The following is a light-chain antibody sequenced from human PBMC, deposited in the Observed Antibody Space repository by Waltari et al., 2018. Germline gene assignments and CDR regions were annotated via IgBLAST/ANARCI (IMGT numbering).Light chain of an antibody. V-gene: IGLV1-44*01. CDR3: AAWDDSLNARV. Sequence: QSVLTQPPSASGTPGPRVTISFSGSTSNIRSNTVHWYQQLPGTAPKLLIYSNNQRPSGVPDRFSGSKSGTSASLAISGLQSEDEADYYCAAWDDSLNARVFGGGTKLTVL. CDR2: SNN. J-gene: IGLJ3*02. CDR1: TSNIRSNT.